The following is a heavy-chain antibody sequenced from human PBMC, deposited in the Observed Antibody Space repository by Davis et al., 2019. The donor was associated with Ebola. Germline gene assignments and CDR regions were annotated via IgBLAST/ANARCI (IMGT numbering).Heavy chain of an antibody. CDR3: ARENQLGYSYSPYYYYGMDV. Sequence: MPSETLSLTCAVYGGSFSGYYWSWIRQPPGKGLEWIGEINHSGSTNYNPSLKSRVTLSVDTSKNQFSLKLSSVTAADTAVYYCARENQLGYSYSPYYYYGMDVWGQGTTATVSS. D-gene: IGHD5-18*01. V-gene: IGHV4-34*01. J-gene: IGHJ6*02. CDR1: GGSFSGYY. CDR2: INHSGST.